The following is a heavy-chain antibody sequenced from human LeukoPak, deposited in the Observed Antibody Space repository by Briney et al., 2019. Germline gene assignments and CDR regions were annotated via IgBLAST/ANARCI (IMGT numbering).Heavy chain of an antibody. V-gene: IGHV4-59*11. CDR3: ARVVGYCSSTSCYFTYYYYYMDV. CDR2: IYYSGST. Sequence: WETLSLTCTASGGSISSHYWSSIRQPPGKGLEWVGYIYYSGSTNYNASLKSRVNISVDTSKNQLSQKLSSVTAADTAVYYCARVVGYCSSTSCYFTYYYYYMDVWGKGTTVTVSS. J-gene: IGHJ6*03. D-gene: IGHD2-2*03. CDR1: GGSISSHY.